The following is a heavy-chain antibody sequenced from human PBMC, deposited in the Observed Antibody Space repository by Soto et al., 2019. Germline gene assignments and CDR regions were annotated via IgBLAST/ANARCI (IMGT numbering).Heavy chain of an antibody. V-gene: IGHV1-3*05. CDR2: INAGNGNT. J-gene: IGHJ5*02. CDR3: ARDPWNYVSGWFDP. D-gene: IGHD1-7*01. CDR1: GYTFTSYT. Sequence: QVQLVQSGAEEKKPGASVKVSCKASGYTFTSYTMHWVRQAPGQRLEWMGWINAGNGNTKFSQKFQGRVTITRDTSASTAYMELSSLRSEDTAVYYCARDPWNYVSGWFDPWGQGTLVTVSS.